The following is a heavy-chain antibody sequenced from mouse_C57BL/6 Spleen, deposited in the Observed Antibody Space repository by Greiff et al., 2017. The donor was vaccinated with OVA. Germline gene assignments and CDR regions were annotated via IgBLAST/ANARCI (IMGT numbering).Heavy chain of an antibody. CDR1: GFNIKDDY. D-gene: IGHD2-2*01. CDR2: IDPGNGDT. Sequence: EVQLQQSGAELVRPGASVKLSCTASGFNIKDDYMHWVKQRPEQGLEWIGWIDPGNGDTDYASKFQGKATITADTSSNTAYLQLSSLTSEDTAVYYGTATGGYGYGETWFAYWGQGTLVTVSA. V-gene: IGHV14-4*01. CDR3: TATGGYGYGETWFAY. J-gene: IGHJ3*01.